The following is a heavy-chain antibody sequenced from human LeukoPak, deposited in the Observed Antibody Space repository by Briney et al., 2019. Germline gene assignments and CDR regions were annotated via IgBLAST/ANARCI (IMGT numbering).Heavy chain of an antibody. D-gene: IGHD4/OR15-4a*01. CDR1: GFTFSSST. Sequence: GGSLRLSCAASGFTFSSSTMNWVRQAPGKGLEWVSSISSSSNYIYYADSVKGRFTISRDNAKNSLYLQMNSLRAEDTAVYYCVRIPNSANFPNWFDPWGQGTLVTVSP. J-gene: IGHJ5*02. CDR3: VRIPNSANFPNWFDP. V-gene: IGHV3-21*01. CDR2: ISSSSNYI.